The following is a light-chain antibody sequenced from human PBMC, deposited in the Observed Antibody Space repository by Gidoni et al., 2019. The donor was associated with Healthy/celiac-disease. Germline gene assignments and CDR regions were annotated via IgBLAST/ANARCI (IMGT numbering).Light chain of an antibody. CDR2: QDR. CDR1: KWGDKY. CDR3: QAWDSSTGV. Sequence: SYELTQPPSVSVSPGQTASITCSGDKWGDKYACWYPQKPGQSPVLVIYQDRKRPSGIPERFSGSNSGNTATLTISGTQAMDEADYYCQAWDSSTGVFGTGTKVTVL. V-gene: IGLV3-1*01. J-gene: IGLJ1*01.